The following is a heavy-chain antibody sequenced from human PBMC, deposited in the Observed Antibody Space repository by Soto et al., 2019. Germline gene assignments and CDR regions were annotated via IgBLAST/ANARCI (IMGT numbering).Heavy chain of an antibody. V-gene: IGHV3-15*01. CDR3: TTESYDYIWGSYRSFDY. Sequence: GGSLRLSCAASGFTFSNAWMSWVRQAPGKGLEWVGRIKSKTDGGTTDYAAPVKGRFTISRDDSKNTLYLQMNSLKTEDTAVYYCTTESYDYIWGSYRSFDYWGQGTLVTVSS. J-gene: IGHJ4*02. D-gene: IGHD3-16*02. CDR2: IKSKTDGGTT. CDR1: GFTFSNAW.